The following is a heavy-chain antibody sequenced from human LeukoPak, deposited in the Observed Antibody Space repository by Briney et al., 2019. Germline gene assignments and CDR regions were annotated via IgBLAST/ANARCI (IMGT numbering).Heavy chain of an antibody. Sequence: GGSLRLSCAASGFTFSSYAMSWVRQAPGKGLEWVSAISGSGGSTYYADSVKGRFTISRDNSKNTLYLQMNSLRAEDTAVYYCARVSGQQLTNYWGQGTLVTVSS. CDR2: ISGSGGST. J-gene: IGHJ4*02. CDR3: ARVSGQQLTNY. CDR1: GFTFSSYA. D-gene: IGHD6-13*01. V-gene: IGHV3-23*01.